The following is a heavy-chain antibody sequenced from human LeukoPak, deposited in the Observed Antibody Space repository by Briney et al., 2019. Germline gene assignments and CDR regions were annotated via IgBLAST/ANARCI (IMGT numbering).Heavy chain of an antibody. Sequence: ASVKVSCKVSGYTLTELSMHWVRQAPGKGLEWMGGFDPEDGETIYAQKFQGRVTMTEDTSTDTAYMELSSLRSEDTAVYYCATKGAGTNAFDIWGQGTMVTASS. CDR1: GYTLTELS. CDR2: FDPEDGET. J-gene: IGHJ3*02. V-gene: IGHV1-24*01. CDR3: ATKGAGTNAFDI. D-gene: IGHD6-19*01.